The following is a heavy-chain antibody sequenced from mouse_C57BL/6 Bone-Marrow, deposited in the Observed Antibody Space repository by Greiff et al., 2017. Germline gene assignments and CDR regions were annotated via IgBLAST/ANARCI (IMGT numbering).Heavy chain of an antibody. D-gene: IGHD2-10*01. V-gene: IGHV1-26*01. CDR1: GYTFTDYY. Sequence: EVQLQQSGPELVKPGASVKISCKASGYTFTDYYMNWVKQSHGKSLEWIGDINPNNGGTSYNQKFKGKATLTVDKSSSTASMELRSLTSEDSAVYYWAAYYEAMDYWGQGTSVTVSS. CDR2: INPNNGGT. CDR3: AAYYEAMDY. J-gene: IGHJ4*01.